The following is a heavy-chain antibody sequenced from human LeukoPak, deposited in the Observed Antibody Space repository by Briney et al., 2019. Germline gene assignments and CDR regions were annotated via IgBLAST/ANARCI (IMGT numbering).Heavy chain of an antibody. D-gene: IGHD3-10*01. J-gene: IGHJ5*02. V-gene: IGHV1-69*13. CDR2: IIPIFGTA. Sequence: SVKVSCKASGYSFSAHYMHWIRQAPGQGLEWMGGIIPIFGTANYAQKFQGRVTITADESTSTAYMELSSLRSEDTAVYYCARSHGSGSYNNWFDPWGQGTLVTVSS. CDR3: ARSHGSGSYNNWFDP. CDR1: GYSFSAHY.